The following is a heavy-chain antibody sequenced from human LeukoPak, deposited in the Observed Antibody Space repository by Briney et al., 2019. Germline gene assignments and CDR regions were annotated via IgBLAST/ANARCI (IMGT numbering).Heavy chain of an antibody. CDR3: ARRRGHGIDY. Sequence: SETLSLTCAVYGGSFSGYYWSWLRQPPGKGLEWIGEINNSRSTNYNPSLKSRVTISVDTSKDQFSLKLSSVTAADTAVYYCARRRGHGIDYWGQGTLVTVSS. CDR1: GGSFSGYY. J-gene: IGHJ4*02. V-gene: IGHV4-34*01. CDR2: INNSRST. D-gene: IGHD3-10*01.